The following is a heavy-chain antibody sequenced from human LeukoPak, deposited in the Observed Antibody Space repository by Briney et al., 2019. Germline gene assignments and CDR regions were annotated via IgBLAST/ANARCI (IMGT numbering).Heavy chain of an antibody. Sequence: SETLFLTCSVSGDSISSSDYFWGWIRQPPGKGLEWIGAIYYSGSAYYNPSLKSRVTISVDTSKNQFSLKVTSVTAADTAVYYCARAYGARPYYYFDYWGQGTLVTVSS. J-gene: IGHJ4*02. CDR1: GDSISSSDYF. V-gene: IGHV4-39*01. CDR2: IYYSGSA. CDR3: ARAYGARPYYYFDY. D-gene: IGHD4-17*01.